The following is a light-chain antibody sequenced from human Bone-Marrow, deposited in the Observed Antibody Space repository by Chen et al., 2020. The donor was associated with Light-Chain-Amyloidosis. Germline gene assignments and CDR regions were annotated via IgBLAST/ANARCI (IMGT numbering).Light chain of an antibody. V-gene: IGLV3-21*02. CDR3: QVWDRSSDRPV. Sequence: SYVLPQPSSVSVAPGQTSTIACWGNNIGSTSVHWYQQTPGQAPLLVVYDDSDRPSGIPERLSVSNSGNTATLTISRVEAGDEAVYYCQVWDRSSDRPVCGGGTMLSVL. CDR2: DDS. J-gene: IGLJ3*02. CDR1: NIGSTS.